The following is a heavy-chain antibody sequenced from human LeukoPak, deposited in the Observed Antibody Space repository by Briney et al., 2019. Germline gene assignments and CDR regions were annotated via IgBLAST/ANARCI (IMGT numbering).Heavy chain of an antibody. D-gene: IGHD3-16*01. Sequence: GTSLRLSCVASGFTFADHAMHWVRRAPGQGLEWVTGINWNNDGIVYADSAKGRFTISRDNAKNTLYLRMNSLRAEDTAVYYCARVLGMGDAFDIWGQGTMVTVSS. CDR2: INWNNDGI. CDR3: ARVLGMGDAFDI. CDR1: GFTFADHA. V-gene: IGHV3-9*01. J-gene: IGHJ3*02.